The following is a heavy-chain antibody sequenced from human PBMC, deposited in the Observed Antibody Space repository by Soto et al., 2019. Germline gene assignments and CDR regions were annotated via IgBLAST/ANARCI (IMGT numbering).Heavy chain of an antibody. J-gene: IGHJ6*02. CDR3: ARETLENLPSIAVRYYYGMDV. Sequence: SETLSLTCTVSGGSISSSSYYWGWIRQPPGKGLEWIGSIYYSGSTYYNPSLKSRVTISVDTSKNQFSLKLSSVTAADTAVYYCARETLENLPSIAVRYYYGMDVWGQGTTVTVSS. CDR2: IYYSGST. CDR1: GGSISSSSYY. V-gene: IGHV4-39*02. D-gene: IGHD6-6*01.